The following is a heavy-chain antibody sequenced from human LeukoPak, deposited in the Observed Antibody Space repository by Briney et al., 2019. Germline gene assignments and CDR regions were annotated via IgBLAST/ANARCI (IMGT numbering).Heavy chain of an antibody. CDR2: VRQDGSEK. CDR3: ARDGSGWSAY. Sequence: GGSLRLSCAASGLTFSSYWMSWLRQAPGKGPEWVANVRQDGSEKYSVDSVKGRFTISRDNAKNSLYLQMNSLRAEDTAVYYCARDGSGWSAYWGQGTLVTVSS. J-gene: IGHJ4*02. V-gene: IGHV3-7*04. D-gene: IGHD6-19*01. CDR1: GLTFSSYW.